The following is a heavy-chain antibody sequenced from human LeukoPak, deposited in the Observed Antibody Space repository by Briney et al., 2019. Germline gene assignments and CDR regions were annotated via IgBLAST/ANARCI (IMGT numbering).Heavy chain of an antibody. Sequence: TASETLSLTCTVSGASISSYYWSWIRQPPGKGLEWIGYIYYSGSTNYNPSLKSRVTMSVDTSKNQFSLRLSSVTAADTAVYYCARSNRGYCSSTSCSTYRYYYYYMDVWGKGTTVTVSS. D-gene: IGHD2-2*02. CDR1: GASISSYY. CDR3: ARSNRGYCSSTSCSTYRYYYYYMDV. V-gene: IGHV4-59*01. J-gene: IGHJ6*03. CDR2: IYYSGST.